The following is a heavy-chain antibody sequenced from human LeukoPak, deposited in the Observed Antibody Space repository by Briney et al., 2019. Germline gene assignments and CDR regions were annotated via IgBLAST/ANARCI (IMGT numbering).Heavy chain of an antibody. CDR2: INSGSTYM. J-gene: IGHJ6*03. CDR3: ARVEATTGRNYHYYYMDV. CDR1: GFTFSSYA. V-gene: IGHV3-21*01. Sequence: GGSLRLSCAASGFTFSSYAMSWVRQAPGKGLEWVSSINSGSTYMYYADSVKGRFTISRDNAKNSLHLQMYSLRAEDTAVYFCARVEATTGRNYHYYYMDVWGKGTTVTVSS. D-gene: IGHD1-1*01.